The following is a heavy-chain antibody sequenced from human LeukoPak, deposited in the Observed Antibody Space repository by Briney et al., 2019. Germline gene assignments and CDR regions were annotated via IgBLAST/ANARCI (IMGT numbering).Heavy chain of an antibody. D-gene: IGHD2-21*02. CDR1: GFTVSSNY. CDR3: ARTLSDGGYYYGMDV. V-gene: IGHV3-53*01. J-gene: IGHJ6*02. Sequence: GGPLRLSCAASGFTVSSNYMSWVRQAPGKGLEWVSVIYSGGSTYYADSVKGRFTISRDNSKNTLYLQMNSLRAEDTAVYYCARTLSDGGYYYGMDVWGQGTTVTVSS. CDR2: IYSGGST.